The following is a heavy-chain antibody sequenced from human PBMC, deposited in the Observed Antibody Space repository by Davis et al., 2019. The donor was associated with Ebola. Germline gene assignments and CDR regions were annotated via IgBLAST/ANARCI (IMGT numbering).Heavy chain of an antibody. CDR2: INAGNGNT. Sequence: ASVKVSCKASGYTFTSYAMHWVRQAPGQRLEWMGWINAGNGNTKYSQKFQGRVTITRDTSASTVYMELSSLRSEDTAVYYCAREGGDTVTTILYYYGMDVWGQGTTVTVSS. CDR3: AREGGDTVTTILYYYGMDV. J-gene: IGHJ6*02. CDR1: GYTFTSYA. V-gene: IGHV1-3*01. D-gene: IGHD4-11*01.